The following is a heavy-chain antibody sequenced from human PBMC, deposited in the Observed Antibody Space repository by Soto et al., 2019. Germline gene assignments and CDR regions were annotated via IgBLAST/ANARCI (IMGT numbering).Heavy chain of an antibody. CDR3: ASKFGELLADAFDI. CDR2: IYYSGSS. Sequence: SETLSLTCTVSGGSIGNSYWSWIRQSPGKGLEWIGYIYYSGSSNYNPSLKSRVSISVDKSKNQFSLKLSSVTAADTAVYYCASKFGELLADAFDIWDQGTMVTVSS. D-gene: IGHD3-10*01. V-gene: IGHV4-59*12. J-gene: IGHJ3*02. CDR1: GGSIGNSY.